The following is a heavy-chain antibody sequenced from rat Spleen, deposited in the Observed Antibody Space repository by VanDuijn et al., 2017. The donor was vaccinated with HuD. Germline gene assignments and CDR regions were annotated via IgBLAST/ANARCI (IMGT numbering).Heavy chain of an antibody. D-gene: IGHD1-7*01. J-gene: IGHJ3*01. Sequence: EVQLVESGGGLVQPGRSLKLSCVASGFTFSDYGMSWIRQAPGKGLEWVAYISTSSGTIYYADTVKGRFTISRDNAKNSLYLQLSSLRSEDTAWYYCGTSYYGYERFAYWGQGTLVTVSS. CDR3: GTSYYGYERFAY. CDR1: GFTFSDYG. CDR2: ISTSSGTI. V-gene: IGHV5-34*01.